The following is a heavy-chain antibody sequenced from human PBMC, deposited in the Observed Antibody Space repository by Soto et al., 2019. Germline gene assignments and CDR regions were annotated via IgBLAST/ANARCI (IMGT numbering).Heavy chain of an antibody. J-gene: IGHJ3*02. CDR2: IYYSGST. Sequence: SETLSLTCTVSGGSISSYYWSWIRQPPGKGLEWIGYIYYSGSTNYNPSLKSRVTISVDTSKNQFSLKLSSVTAADTAVYYCARDLDYGDYGSYAFDIWGQGTMVTVSS. D-gene: IGHD4-17*01. CDR3: ARDLDYGDYGSYAFDI. V-gene: IGHV4-59*01. CDR1: GGSISSYY.